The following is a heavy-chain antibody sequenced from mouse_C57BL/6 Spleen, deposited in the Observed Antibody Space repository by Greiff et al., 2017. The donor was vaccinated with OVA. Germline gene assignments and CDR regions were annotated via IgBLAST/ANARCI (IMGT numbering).Heavy chain of an antibody. CDR3: AGGSSYDWYFDV. D-gene: IGHD1-1*01. V-gene: IGHV3-6*01. Sequence: EVQLQESGPGLVKPSQSLSLTCSVTGYSITSGYYWNWIRQFPGNKLEWMGYISYDGSNNYNPSLKNRISITRDTSKNQFFLKLNSVTTEDTATYYCAGGSSYDWYFDVWGTGTTVTVSS. CDR1: GYSITSGYY. CDR2: ISYDGSN. J-gene: IGHJ1*03.